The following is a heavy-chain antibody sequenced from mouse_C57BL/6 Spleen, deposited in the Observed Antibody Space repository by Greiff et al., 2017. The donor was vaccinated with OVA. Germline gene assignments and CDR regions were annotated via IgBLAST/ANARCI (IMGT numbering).Heavy chain of an antibody. D-gene: IGHD2-5*01. V-gene: IGHV1-78*01. CDR1: GYTFTDHT. CDR2: IYPRDGST. Sequence: QVQLQQSDAELVKPGASVKISCKVSGYTFTDHTIHWMKQRPAQGLEWLGYIYPRDGSTKYNEKFKGKATLTADQSSSTAYMQLNSLTSEDSAVYFCAREDSNYWYFDVWGTGTTLTVSS. J-gene: IGHJ1*03. CDR3: AREDSNYWYFDV.